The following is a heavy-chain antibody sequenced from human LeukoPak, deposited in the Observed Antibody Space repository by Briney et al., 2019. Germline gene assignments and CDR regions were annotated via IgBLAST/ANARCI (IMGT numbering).Heavy chain of an antibody. CDR1: GFTFSSYS. D-gene: IGHD6-19*01. J-gene: IGHJ4*02. CDR3: ARSVAGTLMDY. Sequence: PGGSLSLSCAASGFTFSSYSMNWVRQAPGKGLEWVSYISSSSSTIYYADSVKGRFTISRDNAKNSLYLQMNSLRAEDTAVYYCARSVAGTLMDYWGQGTLVTVSS. V-gene: IGHV3-48*01. CDR2: ISSSSSTI.